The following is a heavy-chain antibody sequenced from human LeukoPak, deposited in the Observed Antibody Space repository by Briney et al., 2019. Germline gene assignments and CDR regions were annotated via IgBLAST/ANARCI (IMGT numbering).Heavy chain of an antibody. J-gene: IGHJ4*02. CDR2: ISSGSSYI. D-gene: IGHD6-6*01. Sequence: GGSLRLSCAASGFTFSSYSMNWVRQAPGKGLEWVSSISSGSSYIYYADSVKGRFTISRDNAKNSLYLQMNSLRAEDTAVYYCARGSLKQLAKIYYFDYWGQGTLVTVSS. CDR1: GFTFSSYS. CDR3: ARGSLKQLAKIYYFDY. V-gene: IGHV3-21*01.